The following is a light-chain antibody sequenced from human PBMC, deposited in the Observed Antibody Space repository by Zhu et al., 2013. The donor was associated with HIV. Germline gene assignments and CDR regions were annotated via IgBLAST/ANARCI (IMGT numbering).Light chain of an antibody. Sequence: EIVLTQSPGTLSLSPGERATLSCRASQSVSSNLAWYQQKPGQAPRLLIYGASTRATGIPARFSGSGSGTEFTLTLSSLQPEDFATYYCQQSYSTPFAFGPGTKVDIK. V-gene: IGKV3-15*01. CDR2: GAS. J-gene: IGKJ3*01. CDR1: QSVSSN. CDR3: QQSYSTPFA.